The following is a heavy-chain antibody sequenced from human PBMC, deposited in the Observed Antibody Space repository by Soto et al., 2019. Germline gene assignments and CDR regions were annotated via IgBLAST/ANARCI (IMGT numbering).Heavy chain of an antibody. CDR2: INSDGSST. CDR3: AREGGYYDFWSGYPSPPDY. CDR1: GFTFSSYW. J-gene: IGHJ4*02. D-gene: IGHD3-3*01. Sequence: PGGSLRLSCAASGFTFSSYWMHWVRQAPGKGLVWVSRINSDGSSTSYADSVKGRFTISRDNAKNTLYLQMNSLRAEDTAVYYCAREGGYYDFWSGYPSPPDYWGQGTLVTVSS. V-gene: IGHV3-74*01.